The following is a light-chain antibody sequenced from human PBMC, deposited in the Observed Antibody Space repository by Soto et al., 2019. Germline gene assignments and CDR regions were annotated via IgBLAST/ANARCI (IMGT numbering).Light chain of an antibody. V-gene: IGKV1-5*03. CDR3: QHYNPDSGT. Sequence: DIQMTQSPSTLSASVGDRVTITCRASQYIGSWLAWYQQKPGKAPKLLIYMASSLESGVPSRFSGSGPGTDFTLTISSLQPYDFSTNYCQHYNPDSGTFGPGTKVNIK. J-gene: IGKJ3*01. CDR1: QYIGSW. CDR2: MAS.